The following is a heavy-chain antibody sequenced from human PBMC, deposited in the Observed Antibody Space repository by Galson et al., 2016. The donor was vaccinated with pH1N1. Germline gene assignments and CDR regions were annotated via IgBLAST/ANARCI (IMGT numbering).Heavy chain of an antibody. CDR2: IDWEDDK. D-gene: IGHD3-10*01. J-gene: IGHJ4*02. Sequence: PALVKPTQTLTLTCTFSGFSLSTSGMCVSWIRQPPGKALEWLAHIDWEDDKYYSTSLKTRLTISKDTSQNQVVLTMTNMDPVDTATLFCARAAGGFRDSLYWGQGNPVTVSS. CDR3: ARAAGGFRDSLY. CDR1: GFSLSTSGMC. V-gene: IGHV2-70*01.